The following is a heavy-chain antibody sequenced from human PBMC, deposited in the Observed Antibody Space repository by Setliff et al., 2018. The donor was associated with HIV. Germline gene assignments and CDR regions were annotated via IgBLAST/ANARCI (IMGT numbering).Heavy chain of an antibody. CDR1: GYSFGDYY. CDR2: INPAGGNS. D-gene: IGHD6-19*01. CDR3: ARGRYSSGLTDY. V-gene: IGHV1-46*01. Sequence: ASVKVSCKSSGYSFGDYYIHWVRQAPGQGLEWMGVINPAGGNSHYAQKFQGRVTVTRDASTSTVYMDLSSLRSDDTAVYFCARGRYSSGLTDYWGQGTLVTVSS. J-gene: IGHJ4*02.